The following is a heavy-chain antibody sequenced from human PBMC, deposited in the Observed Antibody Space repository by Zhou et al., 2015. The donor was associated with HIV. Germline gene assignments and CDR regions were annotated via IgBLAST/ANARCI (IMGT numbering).Heavy chain of an antibody. CDR1: GFTFSVFW. D-gene: IGHD3-9*01. Sequence: VQLVESGGGVVQPGRSLRLSCEASGFTFSVFWMHWVRQVPGKGLTWVSRINGDGTSTTYADSVKGRFSISRDNDMNTLYLEMNNLRPEDTAVYYCVRAKLPGRQFDWLLSPFKHWGRGTLVTVSS. CDR2: INGDGTST. CDR3: VRAKLPGRQFDWLLSPFKH. J-gene: IGHJ1*01. V-gene: IGHV3-74*02.